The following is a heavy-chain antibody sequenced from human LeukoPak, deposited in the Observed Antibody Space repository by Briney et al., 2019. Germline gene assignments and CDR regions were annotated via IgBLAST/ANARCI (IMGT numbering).Heavy chain of an antibody. Sequence: SETLSLTCTLSGGSITSSGYYWGWIRQPPGKGLEWIGSIYYSGSTYYSPSLKSRGTISVDTSKNQFSLKLSSVTAADTAVYYCARHLLSISYYYCYYYMDVWGKGTTVTVSS. CDR2: IYYSGST. V-gene: IGHV4-39*01. J-gene: IGHJ6*03. CDR1: GGSITSSGYY. D-gene: IGHD3-3*02. CDR3: ARHLLSISYYYCYYYMDV.